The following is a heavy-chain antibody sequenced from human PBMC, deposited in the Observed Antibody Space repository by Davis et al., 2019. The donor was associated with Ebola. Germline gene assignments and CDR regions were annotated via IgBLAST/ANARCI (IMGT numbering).Heavy chain of an antibody. V-gene: IGHV1-46*01. CDR2: INPSGGST. D-gene: IGHD2-8*02. CDR3: ASRVEEYCTGGVCYTDY. Sequence: ASVKVSCKASFTSYYVHWVRQAPGQGLEWMGIINPSGGSTSYAQKFQGRVTMTRNTSISTAYMELSSLRSEDTAVYYCASRVEEYCTGGVCYTDYWGQGTLVTVSS. J-gene: IGHJ4*02. CDR1: FTSYY.